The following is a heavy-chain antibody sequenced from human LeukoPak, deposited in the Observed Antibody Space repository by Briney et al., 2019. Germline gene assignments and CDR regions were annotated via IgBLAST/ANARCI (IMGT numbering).Heavy chain of an antibody. V-gene: IGHV3-7*01. J-gene: IGHJ4*02. D-gene: IGHD3-16*01. CDR3: AYTNHLTY. CDR1: GLTFSGQW. Sequence: GGSLRLSCAASGLTFSGQWMNWVRQAPGQGPEWVPNIKYDGSEEYYADSGKGRFTISRDNAKNSLSLQMNYVRAGDTAIYYCAYTNHLTYWGQGTLVTASS. CDR2: IKYDGSEE.